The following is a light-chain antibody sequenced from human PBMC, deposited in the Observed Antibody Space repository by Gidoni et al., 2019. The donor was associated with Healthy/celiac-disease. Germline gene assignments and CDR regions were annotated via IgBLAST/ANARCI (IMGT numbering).Light chain of an antibody. J-gene: IGKJ2*01. Sequence: DIQMTQSPSTLSASVGDRVTITCRASQSISSWLAWYQQKPGKAPKLLIDDASSLESGVPSRFSGSGSGTEFTLTISSLQPDDFATYYCQQYNSYRYTFGQGTKLEIK. CDR2: DAS. V-gene: IGKV1-5*01. CDR1: QSISSW. CDR3: QQYNSYRYT.